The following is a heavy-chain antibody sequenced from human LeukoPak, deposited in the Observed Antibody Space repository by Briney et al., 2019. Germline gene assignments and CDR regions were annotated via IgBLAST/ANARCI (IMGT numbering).Heavy chain of an antibody. Sequence: SETLSLTCTVSGDSISGSSYYWGWIRQPPGEGLEWSGSIYHNGNIYYNPSLKSRVSISVDTSKNQFSLKLSSVTAADTAVYYCTRHDRRTGSHFDYWGQGTLVTVSS. J-gene: IGHJ4*02. V-gene: IGHV4-39*01. CDR2: IYHNGNI. CDR1: GDSISGSSYY. D-gene: IGHD1-14*01. CDR3: TRHDRRTGSHFDY.